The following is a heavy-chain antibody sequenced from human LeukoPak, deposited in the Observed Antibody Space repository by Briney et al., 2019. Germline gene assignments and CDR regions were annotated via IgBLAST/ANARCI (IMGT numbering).Heavy chain of an antibody. CDR3: AKDARLLPNY. D-gene: IGHD3-22*01. CDR2: ISYDGSNK. J-gene: IGHJ4*02. V-gene: IGHV3-30*18. CDR1: GFTFSSYG. Sequence: GGSLRLSCAASGFTFSSYGMHWVRQAPGKGLEWVAVISYDGSNKYYADSVKGRFTISRDNSKNTLYLQMNSLRAEDTAVYYCAKDARLLPNYWGQGTLVTVSS.